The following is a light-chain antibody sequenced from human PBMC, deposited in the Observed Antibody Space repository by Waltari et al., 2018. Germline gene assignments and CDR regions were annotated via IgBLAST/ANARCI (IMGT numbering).Light chain of an antibody. Sequence: QSALTQPASVSGSPGPSITISCTGTSSDVGGYNYVSWYQQHPGKAPKLMIYDVINRPSGVSNRLSGSKSGNTASLTVSGLQAEDEADYCCSSYTSSSTRVVGGGTKLTVL. CDR3: SSYTSSSTRV. V-gene: IGLV2-14*03. CDR2: DVI. J-gene: IGLJ2*01. CDR1: SSDVGGYNY.